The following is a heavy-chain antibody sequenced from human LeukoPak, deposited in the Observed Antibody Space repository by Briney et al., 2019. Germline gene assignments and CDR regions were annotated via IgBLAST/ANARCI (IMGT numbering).Heavy chain of an antibody. V-gene: IGHV1-2*02. Sequence: ASVKVSCKASGYTFTGYYMHWVRQAPGQGLEWMGWINPNSGGTNYAQKFQGRVTMTRDTSISTAYMELSSLRSEDTAVYYCARERERDGYIGRWGQGTLVTVSS. D-gene: IGHD5-24*01. CDR2: INPNSGGT. J-gene: IGHJ4*02. CDR1: GYTFTGYY. CDR3: ARERERDGYIGR.